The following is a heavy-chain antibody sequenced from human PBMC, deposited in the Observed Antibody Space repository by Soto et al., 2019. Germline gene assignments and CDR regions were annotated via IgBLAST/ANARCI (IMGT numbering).Heavy chain of an antibody. J-gene: IGHJ4*02. Sequence: QVHLVQSGAEVKKPGASVKVSCKGCGYGFTTYGITWVRRAPGQGLEWMAWISAHNGNTNYAHKLQGRVTVTRDTSTSTAYMEQRSLRSDDRALYYCARGRCGDYWGQGALVTVSS. CDR3: ARGRCGDY. CDR2: ISAHNGNT. CDR1: GYGFTTYG. V-gene: IGHV1-18*01.